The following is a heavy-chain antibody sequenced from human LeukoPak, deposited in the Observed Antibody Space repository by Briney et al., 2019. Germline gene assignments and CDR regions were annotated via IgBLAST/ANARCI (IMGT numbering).Heavy chain of an antibody. CDR1: GFTFSSYV. J-gene: IGHJ6*02. CDR2: ISSSGSTI. D-gene: IGHD3-10*01. Sequence: PGGSLRLSCAASGFTFSSYVMNWVRQAPGKGLEWVSYISSSGSTIYYADSVKGRFTISRDNAKNSLYLQMNSLRAEVTAVYYCARVRITMARGVIPRHYGMDVWGQGTTVTVSS. CDR3: ARVRITMARGVIPRHYGMDV. V-gene: IGHV3-48*03.